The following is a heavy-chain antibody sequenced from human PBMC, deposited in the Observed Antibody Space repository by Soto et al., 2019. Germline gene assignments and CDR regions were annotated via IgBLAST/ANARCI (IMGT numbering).Heavy chain of an antibody. CDR3: ARVFSSGSGWMYYFDF. CDR1: SDSIAGENW. V-gene: IGHV4-4*02. CDR2: RFHTGGT. D-gene: IGHD6-25*01. Sequence: QVQLQESGPGLVKPSETLSLTCTVSSDSIAGENWWSWVRQPPGMGLEWIGERFHTGGTNYNPSLKSRVTMEVEKSKNQFSLKLISATAADTAVYYCARVFSSGSGWMYYFDFWGQGTLVSVSS. J-gene: IGHJ4*02.